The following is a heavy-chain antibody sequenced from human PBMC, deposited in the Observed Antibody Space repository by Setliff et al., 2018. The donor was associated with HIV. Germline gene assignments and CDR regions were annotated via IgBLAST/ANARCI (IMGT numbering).Heavy chain of an antibody. J-gene: IGHJ5*01. CDR1: GGAINSHY. CDR3: ARHSRRGWFDS. Sequence: TLSLTCTVSGGAINSHYWSWIRQPPGMRLEWIGFIYYTGITTYIPSFENRVTIEVDTSKNQFSLKLHSVSAADTALYYCARHSRRGWFDSWGQGTLVTVSS. V-gene: IGHV4-59*11. CDR2: IYYTGIT. D-gene: IGHD1-1*01.